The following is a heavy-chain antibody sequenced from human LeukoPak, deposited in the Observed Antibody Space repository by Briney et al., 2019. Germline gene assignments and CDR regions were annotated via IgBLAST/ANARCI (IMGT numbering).Heavy chain of an antibody. V-gene: IGHV3-23*01. CDR1: GFTFSSFA. CDR2: ISGSGGST. D-gene: IGHD3-22*01. Sequence: PGGSLRLSCAASGFTFSSFAMTWVRQAPGKGLEWVSAISGSGGSTYYADSVKGRFTISRDNSKDTLYLQMSSLRAEDTAVYYCARALQGAYYYDSSTYYYFDYWGQGTLVTVSS. J-gene: IGHJ4*02. CDR3: ARALQGAYYYDSSTYYYFDY.